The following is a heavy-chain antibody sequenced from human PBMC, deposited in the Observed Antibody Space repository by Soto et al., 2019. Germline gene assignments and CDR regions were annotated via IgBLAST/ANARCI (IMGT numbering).Heavy chain of an antibody. CDR2: IKEDGREQ. Sequence: EVQLVESGGGLVQPGGSLRLSCAASGFTFSRYWMSWVRQAPGKGLEWVANIKEDGREQYYVDSVKGRFTISRDNAKNSLFLQMNGLRAEDTAVYYCAREPSGIDYWGQGTQVAVSS. D-gene: IGHD1-26*01. J-gene: IGHJ4*02. V-gene: IGHV3-7*01. CDR1: GFTFSRYW. CDR3: AREPSGIDY.